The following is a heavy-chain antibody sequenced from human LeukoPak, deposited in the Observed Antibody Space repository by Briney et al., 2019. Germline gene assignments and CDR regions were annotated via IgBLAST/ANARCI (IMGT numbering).Heavy chain of an antibody. Sequence: SETLSLTCTVSGGSISSYYWNWVRQPPGNGLEWIGYIYYSGSTKYNPSLKTRVTISVDTSKNQFSLKLSSVTAADTAVYYCARSYSSGWYYFDYWGQGTLVTVSS. D-gene: IGHD6-19*01. CDR2: IYYSGST. CDR1: GGSISSYY. V-gene: IGHV4-59*08. J-gene: IGHJ4*02. CDR3: ARSYSSGWYYFDY.